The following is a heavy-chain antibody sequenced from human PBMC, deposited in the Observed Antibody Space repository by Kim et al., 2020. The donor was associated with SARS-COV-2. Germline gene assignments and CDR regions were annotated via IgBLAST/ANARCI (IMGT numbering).Heavy chain of an antibody. Sequence: SETLSLTCAVYGGSFSGYYWSWIRQPPGKGLEWIEEINHSGSTNYNPSLKSRVTISVDTSKNQFSLKLSSVTAADTAVYYCARFRSITMIVVDAFDIWGQGTMVTVSS. CDR3: ARFRSITMIVVDAFDI. CDR2: INHSGST. D-gene: IGHD3-22*01. J-gene: IGHJ3*02. V-gene: IGHV4-34*01. CDR1: GGSFSGYY.